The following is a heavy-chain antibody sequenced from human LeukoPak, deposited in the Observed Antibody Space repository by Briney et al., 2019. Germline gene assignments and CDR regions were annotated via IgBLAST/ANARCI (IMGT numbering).Heavy chain of an antibody. CDR1: GGTFSSYA. CDR2: IIPIFGTA. Sequence: SVKVSCKASGGTFSSYAISWVRQAPGQGLEWMGGIIPIFGTANYAQKFQGRVTITANESTSTAYRELSSLRSEDTAVYYCARDVSGSTSCYGMDVWGKGTTVTVSS. CDR3: ARDVSGSTSCYGMDV. V-gene: IGHV1-69*13. D-gene: IGHD2-2*01. J-gene: IGHJ6*04.